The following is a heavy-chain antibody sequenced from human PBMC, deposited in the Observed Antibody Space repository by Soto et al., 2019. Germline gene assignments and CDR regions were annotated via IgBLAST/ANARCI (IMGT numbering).Heavy chain of an antibody. CDR3: ARDAFEEGGYYYYGMDV. V-gene: IGHV4-31*03. D-gene: IGHD3-16*01. Sequence: QVQLQESGPGLVKPSQTLSLTCTVSGGSISSGGYYWSWIRQHPGKGLEWIGYIYYSGSTYYNPSLKSRVTLSVDTSKNQFSLRLSSVTAADTAVYYCARDAFEEGGYYYYGMDVWGQGTTVTVSS. J-gene: IGHJ6*02. CDR2: IYYSGST. CDR1: GGSISSGGYY.